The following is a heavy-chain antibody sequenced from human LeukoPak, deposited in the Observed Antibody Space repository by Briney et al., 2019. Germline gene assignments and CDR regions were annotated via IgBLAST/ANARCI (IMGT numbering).Heavy chain of an antibody. D-gene: IGHD5-24*01. V-gene: IGHV4-59*01. Sequence: SETLSLTCTVSGGSISIYYWSWIRQPPGKGLEWIGYIYYSGSTNYNPSLKSRVTISVDTSKNQFSLKLSSVTAADTAVYYCARVDGYNYPIFDYWGQGTLVTVSS. CDR1: GGSISIYY. CDR2: IYYSGST. J-gene: IGHJ4*02. CDR3: ARVDGYNYPIFDY.